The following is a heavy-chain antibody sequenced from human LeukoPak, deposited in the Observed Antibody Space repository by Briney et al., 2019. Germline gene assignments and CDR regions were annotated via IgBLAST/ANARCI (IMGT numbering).Heavy chain of an antibody. V-gene: IGHV1-69*04. D-gene: IGHD2-15*01. Sequence: GASVKVSCKASGGTSSSYAISWVRQAPGQGLGWMGRIIPILGIANYAQKFQGRVTITADKSTSTAYMELSSLRSEDTAVYYCASPSLFGYCSGGSCYSGVFDYWGQGTLVTVSS. CDR2: IIPILGIA. CDR3: ASPSLFGYCSGGSCYSGVFDY. J-gene: IGHJ4*02. CDR1: GGTSSSYA.